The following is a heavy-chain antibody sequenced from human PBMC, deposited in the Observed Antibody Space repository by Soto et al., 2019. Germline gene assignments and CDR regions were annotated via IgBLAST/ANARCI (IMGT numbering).Heavy chain of an antibody. D-gene: IGHD3-3*01. Sequence: PGGSLRLSCAASGFTFSNSWMNWVRQAPGKGLEWVSYISSSSSTIYYADSVKGRFTISRDNAKNSLYLQMNSLRAEDTAVYYCAREYDFWSGTDHRPFDYWGQGTLVTVSS. CDR3: AREYDFWSGTDHRPFDY. J-gene: IGHJ4*02. V-gene: IGHV3-48*01. CDR2: ISSSSSTI. CDR1: GFTFSNSW.